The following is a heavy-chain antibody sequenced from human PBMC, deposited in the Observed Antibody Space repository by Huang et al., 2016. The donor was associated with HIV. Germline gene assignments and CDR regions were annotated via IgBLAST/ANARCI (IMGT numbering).Heavy chain of an antibody. CDR2: ISKSGTT. J-gene: IGHJ6*02. CDR3: ARAPAGNDYSLYNYYGLDI. Sequence: QGRLQQWGAGMLKPSETLSLTCAVYGGSFSRYYWTWVRQPPGRGLEWIGEISKSGTTNYNTALESRVTISGDTSKNHFSLRLTSVTAADTATYFCARAPAGNDYSLYNYYGLDIWGQGTTVTVSS. D-gene: IGHD2-15*01. CDR1: GGSFSRYY. V-gene: IGHV4-34*01.